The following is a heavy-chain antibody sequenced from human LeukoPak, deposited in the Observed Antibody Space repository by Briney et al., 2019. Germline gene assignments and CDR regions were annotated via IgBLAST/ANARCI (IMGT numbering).Heavy chain of an antibody. CDR3: ARAVYCSSTSCYQDHYYYYMDV. D-gene: IGHD2-2*01. Sequence: SQTLSLTCTVSGGSISSGSYYWSWIRQPAGEGLEWIGRIYTSVSTNYNPSLKSRVTMSVDTSKNQLSLKLSSVTAADTAVYYCARAVYCSSTSCYQDHYYYYMDVWGKGTTVTVTS. CDR2: IYTSVST. J-gene: IGHJ6*03. V-gene: IGHV4-61*02. CDR1: GGSISSGSYY.